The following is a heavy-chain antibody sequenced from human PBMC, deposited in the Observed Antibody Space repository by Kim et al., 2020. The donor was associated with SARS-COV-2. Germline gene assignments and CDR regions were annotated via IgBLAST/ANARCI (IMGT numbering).Heavy chain of an antibody. Sequence: SQTLSLTCAISGDSVSSNSAAWNWIRQSPSRGLEWLGRTYYRSKWYNDYAVSVKSRITINPDTSKNQFSLQLNSVTPEDTAVYYCARERYSSSWSYYYYYGMDVWGQGTTVTVSS. D-gene: IGHD6-13*01. CDR2: TYYRSKWYN. J-gene: IGHJ6*02. CDR1: GDSVSSNSAA. V-gene: IGHV6-1*01. CDR3: ARERYSSSWSYYYYYGMDV.